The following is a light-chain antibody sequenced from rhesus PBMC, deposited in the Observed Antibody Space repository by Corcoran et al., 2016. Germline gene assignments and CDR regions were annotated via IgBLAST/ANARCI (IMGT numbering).Light chain of an antibody. CDR2: NAS. Sequence: DIQMTQSPSSLSASVGDKVSITCRASQGINSWLAWYQQKLGKAPKLLIYNASSLQSGVTSRFRGSGSGTDFTLTISSLQPEDSGTYYCPQYNTRPYTFGPGTKLEIK. V-gene: IGKV1-21*01. J-gene: IGKJ3*01. CDR3: PQYNTRPYT. CDR1: QGINSW.